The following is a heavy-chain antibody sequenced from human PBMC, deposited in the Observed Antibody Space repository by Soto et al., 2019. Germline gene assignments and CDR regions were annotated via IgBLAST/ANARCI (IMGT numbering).Heavy chain of an antibody. J-gene: IGHJ2*01. CDR1: GFTFGNAW. V-gene: IGHV3-15*07. D-gene: IGHD6-13*01. Sequence: EVQLVESGGGLVKPGGSLRLSCPASGFTFGNAWRNWVRQAPGKGLEGVGRIKTKTDGGTTDYAPPVKGRFTISRDDSNNPLYLQMNSLKTEDTAVSYCTTAAPRIAAAGSYWYFDRWGRGTLVTVSS. CDR3: TTAAPRIAAAGSYWYFDR. CDR2: IKTKTDGGTT.